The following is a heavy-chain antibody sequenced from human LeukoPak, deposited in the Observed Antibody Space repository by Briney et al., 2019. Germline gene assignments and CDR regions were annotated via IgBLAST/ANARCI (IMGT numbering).Heavy chain of an antibody. Sequence: PGGSLRLSCAASGFTFSSYAMSWVRQAPGKGLEWVSAIGGSGGSTYYADSVKGRFTISRDNSKNTLYLQMNSLRAEDTAVYYCAKDLPTYYYGSGSYSDYWGQGTLVTVSS. V-gene: IGHV3-23*01. CDR2: IGGSGGST. D-gene: IGHD3-10*01. CDR3: AKDLPTYYYGSGSYSDY. CDR1: GFTFSSYA. J-gene: IGHJ4*02.